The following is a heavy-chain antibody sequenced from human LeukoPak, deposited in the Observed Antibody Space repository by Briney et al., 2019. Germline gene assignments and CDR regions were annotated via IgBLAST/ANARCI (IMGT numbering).Heavy chain of an antibody. J-gene: IGHJ6*04. Sequence: ASVKVSCKASGYTFTSYDINWVGQATGQGREWMGWMNPNSGNTGYAQKFQGRVTMTRNTSISTAYMELSSLRSEDTAAYYCATDITGPSLLDVWGKGTTVTVSS. CDR3: ATDITGPSLLDV. CDR2: MNPNSGNT. D-gene: IGHD1-20*01. CDR1: GYTFTSYD. V-gene: IGHV1-8*01.